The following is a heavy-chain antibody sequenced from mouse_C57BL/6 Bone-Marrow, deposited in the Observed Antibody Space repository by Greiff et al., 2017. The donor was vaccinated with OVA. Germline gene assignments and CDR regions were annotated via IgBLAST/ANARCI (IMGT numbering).Heavy chain of an antibody. Sequence: VQLQQSGAELVRPGASVKLSCTASGFNIKDDYMHWVKQRPEQGLEWIGWIDPENGDTEYASKFQGKATITADTSSNTAYLQLSSLTSEDTAGYYCTTIYEYGGAWFAYWGQGTLVTVSA. J-gene: IGHJ3*01. V-gene: IGHV14-4*01. CDR1: GFNIKDDY. CDR2: IDPENGDT. CDR3: TTIYEYGGAWFAY. D-gene: IGHD2-4*01.